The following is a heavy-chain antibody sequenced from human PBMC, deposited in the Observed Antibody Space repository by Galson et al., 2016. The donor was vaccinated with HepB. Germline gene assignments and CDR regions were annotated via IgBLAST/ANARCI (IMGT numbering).Heavy chain of an antibody. CDR2: ISAYNVNT. Sequence: APGQGLEWVGWISAYNVNTKYAQKLQGRVTMTTDTSTSTAYMELRSLRSDDTAMYYCAREGFSSGYYDSWGQGTQVTVSS. V-gene: IGHV1-18*01. J-gene: IGHJ5*01. D-gene: IGHD3-22*01. CDR3: AREGFSSGYYDS.